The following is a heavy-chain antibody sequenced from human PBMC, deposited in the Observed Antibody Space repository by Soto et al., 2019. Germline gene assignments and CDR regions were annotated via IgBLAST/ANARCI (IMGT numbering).Heavy chain of an antibody. J-gene: IGHJ4*02. V-gene: IGHV3-48*04. D-gene: IGHD5-18*01. CDR1: GFTFSSYS. Sequence: GGSLRLSCAASGFTFSSYSMNWVRQAPGRGLEWVSYISDDGASIYYADSLKGRFTISRDNAKNSLSLQMNNLRAEDTAVYYCARENSVQAWLHHFDHWGLGTLVTVSS. CDR3: ARENSVQAWLHHFDH. CDR2: ISDDGASI.